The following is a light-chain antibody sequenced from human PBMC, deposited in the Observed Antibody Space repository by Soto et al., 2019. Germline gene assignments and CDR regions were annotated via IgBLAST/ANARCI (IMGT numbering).Light chain of an antibody. CDR2: GAS. Sequence: EIVMTQSPATLSVSPGERATLSCRASQSVSGSLAWFQQKPGQAPRLLIYGASTRATGIPATFSGSGSGTEFTLTISSLQSEDFAVYYCQQYNNWPWTFGQGTKVEIK. CDR3: QQYNNWPWT. CDR1: QSVSGS. V-gene: IGKV3-15*01. J-gene: IGKJ1*01.